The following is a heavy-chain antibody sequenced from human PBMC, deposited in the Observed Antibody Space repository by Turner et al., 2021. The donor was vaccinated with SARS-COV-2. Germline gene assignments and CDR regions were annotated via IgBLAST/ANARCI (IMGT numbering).Heavy chain of an antibody. Sequence: QVQLQESGPGLVKPSETLSLTCTVSGDSINSYYWNWIRQSPGKGLEWIGYISYSGIPNYNPSLRSRIAISLDKSKKQLSLRLSSVTAADTAVYFCARDPSGTFPRGLFDSWGQGALVTVSS. CDR3: ARDPSGTFPRGLFDS. CDR1: GDSINSYY. CDR2: ISYSGIP. V-gene: IGHV4-59*01. D-gene: IGHD3-10*01. J-gene: IGHJ4*02.